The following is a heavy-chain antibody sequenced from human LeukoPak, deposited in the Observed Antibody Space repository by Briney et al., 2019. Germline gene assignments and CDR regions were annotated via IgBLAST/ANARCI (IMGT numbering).Heavy chain of an antibody. CDR1: GGSISSYY. V-gene: IGHV4-59*01. J-gene: IGHJ4*02. Sequence: SETLSLTCTVSGGSISSYYWSWIRQPPGKGLGWIGYIYYSGSTNYNPSLKSRVTISVDTSKNQFSLKLSSVTAADTAVYYCARASAMYSSSSFDYWGQGTLVTVSS. CDR3: ARASAMYSSSSFDY. CDR2: IYYSGST. D-gene: IGHD6-6*01.